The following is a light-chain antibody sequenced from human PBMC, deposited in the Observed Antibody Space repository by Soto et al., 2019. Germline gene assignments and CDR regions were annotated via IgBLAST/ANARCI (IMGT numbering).Light chain of an antibody. CDR3: CSYAPSSPYV. Sequence: QSALAQPASVSGSPGQSITISCTGTSSDVGTYNLVSWHQQHPGKAPKLMIYEVSKRPSGVSTRFSGSKSGNTASLTISGLQAEDEADYYCCSYAPSSPYVFGTGTKVTDL. CDR2: EVS. J-gene: IGLJ1*01. V-gene: IGLV2-23*02. CDR1: SSDVGTYNL.